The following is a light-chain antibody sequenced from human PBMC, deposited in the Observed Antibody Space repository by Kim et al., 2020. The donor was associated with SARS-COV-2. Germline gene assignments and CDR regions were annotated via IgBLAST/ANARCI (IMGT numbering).Light chain of an antibody. CDR3: HVWDSSSDHWV. Sequence: APGKTARITCGGNNIGSKSVPWYQQKPGQAPVLVIYYDSDRPSGIPERFSGSNSGNTATLTISRVEAGDEADYYCHVWDSSSDHWVFGGGTQLTVL. V-gene: IGLV3-21*04. J-gene: IGLJ3*02. CDR1: NIGSKS. CDR2: YDS.